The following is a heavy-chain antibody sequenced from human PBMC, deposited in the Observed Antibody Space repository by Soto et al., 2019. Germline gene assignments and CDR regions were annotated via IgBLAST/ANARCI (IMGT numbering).Heavy chain of an antibody. Sequence: PSQTLPLTCTVSGGSISSGDYYWSWIRQPPGKGLEWIGYIYYSGSTYYSPSLKSRVTISVDTSKNQFSLKLSSVTAADTAVYYCARERPDGARLDPWGQGTLVTVSS. D-gene: IGHD6-6*01. J-gene: IGHJ5*02. CDR1: GGSISSGDYY. V-gene: IGHV4-30-4*01. CDR2: IYYSGST. CDR3: ARERPDGARLDP.